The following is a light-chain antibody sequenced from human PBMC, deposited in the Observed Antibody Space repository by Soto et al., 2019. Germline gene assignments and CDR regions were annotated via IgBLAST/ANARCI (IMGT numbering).Light chain of an antibody. Sequence: QSVLTQPPSASGSPGQRATVACCGSNSDIGSDIVNCYQLLPGAAPEVLINTTNQRPSGVPERFSGSKSGTSASLAISGLQSEDEANSSCPAWDVGLSGPFVFGTGTRIAVL. CDR3: PAWDVGLSGPFV. CDR2: TTN. V-gene: IGLV1-44*01. CDR1: NSDIGSDI. J-gene: IGLJ1*01.